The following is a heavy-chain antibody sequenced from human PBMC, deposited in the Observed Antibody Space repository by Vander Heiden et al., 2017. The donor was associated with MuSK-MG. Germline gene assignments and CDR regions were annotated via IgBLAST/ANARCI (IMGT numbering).Heavy chain of an antibody. CDR2: ISWNSGSI. CDR3: AKGIYGDTTASNDY. CDR1: GFTFDDYA. V-gene: IGHV3-9*01. Sequence: EVQLVESGGGLVQPGRSLRLSCAASGFTFDDYALHWVRQAPGKGLEGVSGISWNSGSIGYADSVKGRFTISRDNAKNSLYLQMNSLRAEDTALYYCAKGIYGDTTASNDYWGQGTLVTLSS. D-gene: IGHD4-17*01. J-gene: IGHJ4*02.